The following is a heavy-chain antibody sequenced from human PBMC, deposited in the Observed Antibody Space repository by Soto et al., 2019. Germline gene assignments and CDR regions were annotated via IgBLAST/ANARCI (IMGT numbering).Heavy chain of an antibody. CDR2: IRSKANSYAT. CDR3: TSGLDCGDFSYYYDGMDV. V-gene: IGHV3-73*01. CDR1: GFTFSGSA. D-gene: IGHD4-17*01. J-gene: IGHJ6*02. Sequence: GGSLRLSCAASGFTFSGSAMHWVRQASGKGLEWVGRIRSKANSYATAYAASVKGRFTISRDDSKNTAYLQMNSLKTEDTAVYYCTSGLDCGDFSYYYDGMDVWGQGTTVTVSS.